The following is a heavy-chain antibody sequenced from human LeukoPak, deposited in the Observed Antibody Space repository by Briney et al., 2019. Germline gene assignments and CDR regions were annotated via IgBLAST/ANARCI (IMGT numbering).Heavy chain of an antibody. CDR3: ARGQYGDSNFDY. Sequence: ASVKVSCKASGYTFTSYDINWVRQATGQGLEWMGWMNPNSGNTGYAQKFQGRVTMTRNTSISTAYMELSSLSSEDTAVYYCARGQYGDSNFDYWGQGTLVTVSS. CDR1: GYTFTSYD. CDR2: MNPNSGNT. J-gene: IGHJ4*02. V-gene: IGHV1-8*01. D-gene: IGHD4-17*01.